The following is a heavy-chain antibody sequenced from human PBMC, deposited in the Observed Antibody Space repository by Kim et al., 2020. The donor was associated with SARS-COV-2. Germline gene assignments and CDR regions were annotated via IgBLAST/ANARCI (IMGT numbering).Heavy chain of an antibody. Sequence: ASVKVSCKASGYTFTTNPINWVRQAPGQGLEWMEWINTRTGNPMYAQGFTGRFALSLDTSVSTAYLEIRGLKAEDTAVYYCARGPGPTDYWGQGTLVTVS. J-gene: IGHJ4*02. V-gene: IGHV7-4-1*01. CDR1: GYTFTTNP. CDR3: ARGPGPTDY. CDR2: INTRTGNP.